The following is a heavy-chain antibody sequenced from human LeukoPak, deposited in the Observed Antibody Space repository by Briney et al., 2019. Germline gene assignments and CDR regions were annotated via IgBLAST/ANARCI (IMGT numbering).Heavy chain of an antibody. D-gene: IGHD6-19*01. CDR1: GGTFSSYA. J-gene: IGHJ5*02. Sequence: SVKVSCKASGGTFSSYAISWVRQAPGQGLEWMGGIIPIFGTANYAQKFQGKVTITTDESTSTAYMELSSLRSEDTAVYYCARQIAVAPRLRRGWFDPWGQGTLVTVSS. V-gene: IGHV1-69*05. CDR3: ARQIAVAPRLRRGWFDP. CDR2: IIPIFGTA.